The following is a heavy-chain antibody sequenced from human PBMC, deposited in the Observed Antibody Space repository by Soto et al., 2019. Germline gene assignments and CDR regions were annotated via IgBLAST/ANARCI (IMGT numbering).Heavy chain of an antibody. CDR3: ARDRWGDSSSWYGYFDL. CDR1: GFTFSSYS. CDR2: ISSSSSYI. D-gene: IGHD6-13*01. Sequence: EVQLVESGGGLVKPGGSLRLSCAASGFTFSSYSMNWVRQAPGKGLEWVSSISSSSSYIYYADSVKGRFTISRDNAKNSLYLQMNSLRAEDTAVYYCARDRWGDSSSWYGYFDLWGRGTLVTVSS. J-gene: IGHJ2*01. V-gene: IGHV3-21*04.